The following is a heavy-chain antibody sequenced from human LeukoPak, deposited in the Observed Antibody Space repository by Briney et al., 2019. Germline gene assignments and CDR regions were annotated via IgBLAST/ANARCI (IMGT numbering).Heavy chain of an antibody. CDR3: ARGPVAPVSANNDY. V-gene: IGHV4-34*01. J-gene: IGHJ4*02. CDR2: INHSGST. D-gene: IGHD5-12*01. Sequence: SETLSLTCAVYGGSFSGYYWSWIRQPPGKGLEWIGEINHSGSTNYNPSLKSRVTISVDTSKNQFSLKLSSVTAADTAVYCCARGPVAPVSANNDYWGQGTLVTVSS. CDR1: GGSFSGYY.